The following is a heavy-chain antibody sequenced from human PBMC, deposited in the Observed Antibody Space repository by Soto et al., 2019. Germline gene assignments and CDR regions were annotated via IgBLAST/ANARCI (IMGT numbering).Heavy chain of an antibody. CDR3: ARSAFVVVPAAKEYYFDY. Sequence: HGESLKISCKGSGYSFTSYWIGWVRQMPGKGLEWMGIIYPGDSDTRYSPSFQGQVTISADKSISTAYLQWSSLKASDTAMYYCARSAFVVVPAAKEYYFDYWGQGTLVTVSS. CDR1: GYSFTSYW. V-gene: IGHV5-51*01. CDR2: IYPGDSDT. D-gene: IGHD2-2*01. J-gene: IGHJ4*02.